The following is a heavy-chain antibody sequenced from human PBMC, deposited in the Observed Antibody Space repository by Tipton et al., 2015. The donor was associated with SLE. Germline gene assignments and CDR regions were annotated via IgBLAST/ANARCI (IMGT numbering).Heavy chain of an antibody. V-gene: IGHV4-31*03. CDR2: IFSSGHT. J-gene: IGHJ3*02. CDR1: GASFSIPGYY. CDR3: ATSTNPASGTFDI. D-gene: IGHD3-10*01. Sequence: TLSLTCTVSGASFSIPGYYWSWIRQHPGKGLEFIGYIFSSGHTYYTPSLAIRVLISIDTSEHQFSLKLSSLTAADTAMYYCATSTNPASGTFDIWGQGTLVTVSS.